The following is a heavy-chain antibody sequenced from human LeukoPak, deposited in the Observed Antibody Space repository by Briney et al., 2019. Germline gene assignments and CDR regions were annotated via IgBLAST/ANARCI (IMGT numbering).Heavy chain of an antibody. CDR2: ISYDGSNK. J-gene: IGHJ6*02. V-gene: IGHV3-30*18. CDR3: AKDIGVWYSSGWRYYYYGMDV. D-gene: IGHD6-19*01. CDR1: RFTFSSYG. Sequence: GGSLRLSCAASRFTFSSYGMHWDRQAPDKGLEWVAVISYDGSNKFYADSVKGRFTISRDNSKNTLYVQMNSLRAEDTAVYYCAKDIGVWYSSGWRYYYYGMDVWGQGTTVTVSS.